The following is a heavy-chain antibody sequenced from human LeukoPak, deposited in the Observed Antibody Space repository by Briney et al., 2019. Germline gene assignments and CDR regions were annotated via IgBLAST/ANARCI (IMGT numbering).Heavy chain of an antibody. V-gene: IGHV3-48*03. Sequence: PGGSLRLSCEDSGFTFRSYEMNWVRQAPGKGLEWIAYLSSSGRAFSYADSVKGRFTIARDNAKNSVYLEMNSLRADDTAVYYCARSARLMKGVVEVTALDDWGQGTLVTVSS. CDR3: ARSARLMKGVVEVTALDD. CDR2: LSSSGRAF. CDR1: GFTFRSYE. D-gene: IGHD3-3*01. J-gene: IGHJ4*02.